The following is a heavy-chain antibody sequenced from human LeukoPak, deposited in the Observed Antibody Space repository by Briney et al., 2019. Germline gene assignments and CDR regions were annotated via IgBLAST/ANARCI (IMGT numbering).Heavy chain of an antibody. V-gene: IGHV4-34*01. D-gene: IGHD3-3*01. J-gene: IGHJ4*02. CDR2: INHSGST. CDR3: ASRPVLRFLEWSL. CDR1: GGSFSGYY. Sequence: SETLSLTCAVYGGSFSGYYWSWIRQLPGKGLEWIGEINHSGSTNYNPSLKSRVAISVDTSKNQFSLKLSSVTAADTAVYYCASRPVLRFLEWSLWGQGTLVTVSS.